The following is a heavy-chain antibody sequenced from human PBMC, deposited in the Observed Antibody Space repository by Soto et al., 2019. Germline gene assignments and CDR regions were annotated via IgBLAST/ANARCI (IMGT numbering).Heavy chain of an antibody. Sequence: ASVKVSCKASGYTFTSYAMHWVRQAPGQRLEWMGWINAGNGNTKYSQKFQGRVTITRDTSASTAYMELSSLRSEDTAVYYCARYYNDSSCSRGYYFDYWGQEPLVTVPS. V-gene: IGHV1-3*01. J-gene: IGHJ4*02. CDR2: INAGNGNT. CDR1: GYTFTSYA. CDR3: ARYYNDSSCSRGYYFDY. D-gene: IGHD3-22*01.